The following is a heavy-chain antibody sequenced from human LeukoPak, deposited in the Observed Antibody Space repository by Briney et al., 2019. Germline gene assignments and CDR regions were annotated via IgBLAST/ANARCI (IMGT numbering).Heavy chain of an antibody. CDR3: AKDRAEATRRSLDY. CDR2: ISYEGSKK. CDR1: GFTFSNYA. V-gene: IGHV3-30*04. Sequence: GGSLRLSCAASGFTFSNYAMHWVRQAPGKGLEWESVISYEGSKKYYADSVKGRFTISRDNSKNTVHLQMNSLSTEDTAVYYCAKDRAEATRRSLDYWGQGTLVTVSS. D-gene: IGHD1-26*01. J-gene: IGHJ4*02.